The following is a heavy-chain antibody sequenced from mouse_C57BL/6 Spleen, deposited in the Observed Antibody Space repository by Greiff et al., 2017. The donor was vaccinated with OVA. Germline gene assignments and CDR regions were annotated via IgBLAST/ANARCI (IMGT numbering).Heavy chain of an antibody. Sequence: EVKVVESGGGLVKPGGSLKLSCAASGFTFSSYTMSWVRQTPEKRLEWVATISGGGGNTYYPDSVKGRFTISRDNPKNTLYLQMSSLRSEDTALCYCARKGSTMVTYYAMDYWGQGTSVTVSS. V-gene: IGHV5-9*01. CDR2: ISGGGGNT. J-gene: IGHJ4*01. D-gene: IGHD2-2*01. CDR3: ARKGSTMVTYYAMDY. CDR1: GFTFSSYT.